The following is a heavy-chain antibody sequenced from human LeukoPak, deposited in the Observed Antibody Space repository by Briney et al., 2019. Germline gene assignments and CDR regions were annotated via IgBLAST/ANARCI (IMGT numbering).Heavy chain of an antibody. CDR2: IIPIFGTA. J-gene: IGHJ5*02. CDR3: ARDPVHGSNVYVWFDP. D-gene: IGHD1-26*01. V-gene: IGHV1-69*05. CDR1: GGTFSSYA. Sequence: ASVKVSCKASGGTFSSYAISWVRQAPGQGLEWMGRIIPIFGTANYVQKFQGRVTITTDESTSTAYMELSSLRSEDTAVYYCARDPVHGSNVYVWFDPWGQGTLVTVSS.